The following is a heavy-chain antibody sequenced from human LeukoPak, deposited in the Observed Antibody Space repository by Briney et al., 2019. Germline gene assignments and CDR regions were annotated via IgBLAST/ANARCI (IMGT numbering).Heavy chain of an antibody. CDR3: ARDDYCSGGSCSSVFDP. Sequence: SETLSLTCTVSGGSISSSSYYWGWIRQPPGKGLEWIGSIYYSGSTYYNPSLKSRVTISVDPSKNQFSLKLGSVTAADTAVYYCARDDYCSGGSCSSVFDPWGQGTLVTVSS. CDR1: GGSISSSSYY. V-gene: IGHV4-39*07. D-gene: IGHD2-15*01. CDR2: IYYSGST. J-gene: IGHJ5*02.